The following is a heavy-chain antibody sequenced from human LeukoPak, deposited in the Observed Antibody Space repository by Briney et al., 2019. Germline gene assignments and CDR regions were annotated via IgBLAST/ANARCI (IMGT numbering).Heavy chain of an antibody. J-gene: IGHJ4*02. CDR2: INHSGST. D-gene: IGHD6-13*01. V-gene: IGHV4-34*01. Sequence: SETLSLTCAVYGGSFSGYYWSWIRQPPGKGLEWIREINHSGSTNCNPSLKSRVTISVDTSKNQFSLKLSSVTAADTAVYYCARDSSSWYRNPFDYWGQGTLVTVSS. CDR1: GGSFSGYY. CDR3: ARDSSSWYRNPFDY.